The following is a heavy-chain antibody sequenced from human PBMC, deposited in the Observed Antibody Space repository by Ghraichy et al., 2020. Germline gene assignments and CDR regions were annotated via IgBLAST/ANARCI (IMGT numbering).Heavy chain of an antibody. Sequence: GESLNISCAVSGFTFTSYAMYWVRQAPGKGLEWVSTISGSDSSTYYSDSVKGRFTISRDNSKNTLYLQMNSLRAEDTAVYYCAKVRYCSSTSCHPHYFDYWGQGALVTVSS. CDR3: AKVRYCSSTSCHPHYFDY. CDR2: ISGSDSST. V-gene: IGHV3-23*01. D-gene: IGHD2-2*01. J-gene: IGHJ4*02. CDR1: GFTFTSYA.